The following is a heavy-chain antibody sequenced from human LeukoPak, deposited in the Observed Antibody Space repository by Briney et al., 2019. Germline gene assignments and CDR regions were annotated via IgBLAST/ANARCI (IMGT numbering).Heavy chain of an antibody. CDR1: GGSISGYY. D-gene: IGHD2/OR15-2a*01. CDR3: ARDYFRKGNAFDI. J-gene: IGHJ3*02. Sequence: SETLSLTCKVSGGSISGYYWAWIRQPPGKGLEWIGRIYPSGSTNYIPSLKSRVTMSIDTSTNQFSLNLNSVTAADTAVYYCARDYFRKGNAFDIWGQGTMVTISS. V-gene: IGHV4-4*07. CDR2: IYPSGST.